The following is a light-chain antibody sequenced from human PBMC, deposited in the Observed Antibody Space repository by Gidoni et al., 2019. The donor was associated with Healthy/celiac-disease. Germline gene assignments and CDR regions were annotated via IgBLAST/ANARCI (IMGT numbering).Light chain of an antibody. CDR2: AAS. J-gene: IGKJ2*01. CDR1: QSISSY. CDR3: QQSYSTPRT. V-gene: IGKV1-39*01. Sequence: DIQMTQSPSSLSASVGDRVTITCRASQSISSYLNWYQQKPGKAPKLLIYAASSLQSEVPSRFSGSGSGTDFTLTISSLQPEDFATYYCQQSYSTPRTFXQXTKLEIK.